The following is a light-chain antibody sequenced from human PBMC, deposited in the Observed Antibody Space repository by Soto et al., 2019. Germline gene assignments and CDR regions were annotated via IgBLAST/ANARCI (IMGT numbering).Light chain of an antibody. CDR1: QGISNY. V-gene: IGKV1-17*03. J-gene: IGKJ1*01. Sequence: DIQMTQSPSAMSASVGDRVTITCRASQGISNYLAWFQQKPGKVPQRLIYAASSLQCGVPSRFSGSGSGTEFTLTVSSLQPEDYATYYFLEHNSYPRTFGQGTKVEIK. CDR3: LEHNSYPRT. CDR2: AAS.